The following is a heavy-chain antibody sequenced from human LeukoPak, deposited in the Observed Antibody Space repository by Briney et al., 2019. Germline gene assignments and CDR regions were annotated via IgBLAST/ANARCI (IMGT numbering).Heavy chain of an antibody. CDR2: ISSSSSYI. D-gene: IGHD5-18*01. CDR3: ARGRRELWLRALDY. CDR1: GFTFSSYS. V-gene: IGHV3-21*01. J-gene: IGHJ4*02. Sequence: GGSLRLSCAASGFTFSSYSMNWVCQAPGKGLEWVSSISSSSSYIYYADSVKGRFTISRDNAKNSLYLQMNSLRAEDTAVYYCARGRRELWLRALDYWGQGTLVTVSS.